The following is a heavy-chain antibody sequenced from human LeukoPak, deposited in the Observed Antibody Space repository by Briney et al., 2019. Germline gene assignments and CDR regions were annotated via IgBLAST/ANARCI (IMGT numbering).Heavy chain of an antibody. CDR1: RCTFSSYA. Sequence: GGSLRLSCAASRCTFSSYALSWVRQAPGKGLEWVSTISGGGGSIYYADSVKGRFTISRDNSKNTLYLQMNSLRAEDTAVYYCAKESPHFDYWGQGTLVTVSS. CDR3: AKESPHFDY. V-gene: IGHV3-23*01. J-gene: IGHJ4*02. CDR2: ISGGGGSI.